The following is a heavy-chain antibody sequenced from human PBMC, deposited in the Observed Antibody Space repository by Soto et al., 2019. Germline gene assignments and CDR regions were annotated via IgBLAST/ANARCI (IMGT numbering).Heavy chain of an antibody. CDR3: APDTALGRGKWYKP. V-gene: IGHV1-2*02. D-gene: IGHD1-1*01. J-gene: IGHJ5*02. CDR2: IDPNSGGT. Sequence: ASVMVSWKASGYTFTFYCMHWVRQAPGQGLEWMGWIDPNSGGTNYAQRFQGRVTMTREKSISTAYMELRSLRSDDTAVYYCAPDTALGRGKWYKPWGQGTLDTDYS. CDR1: GYTFTFYC.